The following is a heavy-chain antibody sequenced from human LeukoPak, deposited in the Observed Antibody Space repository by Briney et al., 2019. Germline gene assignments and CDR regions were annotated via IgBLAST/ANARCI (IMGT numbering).Heavy chain of an antibody. CDR1: GHSFTSYW. V-gene: IGHV5-51*01. CDR3: ARNLGYYDSSGYYGRAFDI. J-gene: IGHJ3*02. D-gene: IGHD3-22*01. CDR2: IYPGDSDT. Sequence: GESLKISCKGSGHSFTSYWIGWVRQMPGKGLEWMGIIYPGDSDTRYSPSFQGQVTISADKSISTAYLQWSSLKASDTAMYYCARNLGYYDSSGYYGRAFDIWGQGTMVTVSS.